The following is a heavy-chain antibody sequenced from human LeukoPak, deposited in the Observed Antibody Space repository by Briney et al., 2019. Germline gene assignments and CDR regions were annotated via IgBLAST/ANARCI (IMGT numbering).Heavy chain of an antibody. CDR2: ISTSSSYI. CDR3: ARGGVSWHYFDY. J-gene: IGHJ4*02. V-gene: IGHV3-21*01. Sequence: GGSLRLSCAASGFTFSSFSLNWVRQAPGKGLEWVSFISTSSSYIYYADSLKGRFTISRDNAKNSLYLQMNSLRAEDTAVYYCARGGVSWHYFDYWGQGTLVTVSS. D-gene: IGHD6-13*01. CDR1: GFTFSSFS.